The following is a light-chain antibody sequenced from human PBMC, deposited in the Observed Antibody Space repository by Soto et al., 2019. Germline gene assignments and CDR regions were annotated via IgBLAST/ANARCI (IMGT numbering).Light chain of an antibody. J-gene: IGKJ4*01. CDR3: QQDGSSPPLT. Sequence: EIVLTQSPGTLSLSPGERATLSCRARQSVSSSSLAWYQQKPGQAPRLLIYGASSRTTGIPDRFSGSGSGTDFTLTISRLEPEDFAVYYCQQDGSSPPLTFGGGTKVDIK. CDR2: GAS. V-gene: IGKV3-20*01. CDR1: QSVSSSS.